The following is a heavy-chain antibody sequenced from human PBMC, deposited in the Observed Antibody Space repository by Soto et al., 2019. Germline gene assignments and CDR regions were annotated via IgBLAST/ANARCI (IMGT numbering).Heavy chain of an antibody. J-gene: IGHJ4*02. V-gene: IGHV3-74*01. Sequence: EVQLAESGGGLVLTGGSLRLSCAASGFSFVSYWMHWVRQVPGEGLAWVSRINGNADNSDYADSVKGRFTISRDNAMNRLYAQMDSLRADDTGLYYCVRDFRGAVAGSEFDHWGQGTLVSVSS. CDR3: VRDFRGAVAGSEFDH. CDR2: INGNADNS. D-gene: IGHD6-19*01. CDR1: GFSFVSYW.